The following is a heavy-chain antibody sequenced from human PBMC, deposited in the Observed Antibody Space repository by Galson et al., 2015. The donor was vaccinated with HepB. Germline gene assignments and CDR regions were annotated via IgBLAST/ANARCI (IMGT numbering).Heavy chain of an antibody. D-gene: IGHD1-26*01. V-gene: IGHV3-21*01. CDR2: ISSSSSYI. CDR3: TRDRIVTDGEFGY. Sequence: SLRLSCAASGFIFSSYSMNWVRQAPGKGLEWVSSISSSSSYIFYADSVKGRFTISRDNANNSLYLQMNSLRAEDTAVYYCTRDRIVTDGEFGYWGQGILVTVSS. CDR1: GFIFSSYS. J-gene: IGHJ4*02.